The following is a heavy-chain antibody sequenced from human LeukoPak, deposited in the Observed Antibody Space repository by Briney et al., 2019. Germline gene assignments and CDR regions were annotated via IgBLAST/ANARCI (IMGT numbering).Heavy chain of an antibody. V-gene: IGHV1-2*02. D-gene: IGHD2-2*01. Sequence: ASVKVSCKASGYTFTGYYMHWVRQAPGQGLEWMGWINPNSGGTNYAQKFQGRVTMTRDTSISTAYMGLSRLRSGDTAVYYCARALYCSSTSCKGEPDYWGQGTLVTVSS. CDR1: GYTFTGYY. CDR3: ARALYCSSTSCKGEPDY. J-gene: IGHJ4*02. CDR2: INPNSGGT.